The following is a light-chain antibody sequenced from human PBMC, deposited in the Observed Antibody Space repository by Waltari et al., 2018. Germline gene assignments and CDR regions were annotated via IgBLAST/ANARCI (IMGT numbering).Light chain of an antibody. J-gene: IGKJ5*01. CDR2: WAS. CDR3: QQYYSTPPT. V-gene: IGKV4-1*01. Sequence: DIVIIKSPDSLDVSLGERPTTNRKPSQTLLYSPNNKNSLAWSQQKPGQPPKLLISWASARESGVPDRFSGSGSGTDFTLTISSLQAEYVAVYYCQQYYSTPPTFGQGTRLEIK. CDR1: QTLLYSPNNKNS.